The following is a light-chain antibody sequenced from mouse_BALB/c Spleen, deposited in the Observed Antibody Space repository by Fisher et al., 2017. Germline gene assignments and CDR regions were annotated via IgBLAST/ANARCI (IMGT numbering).Light chain of an antibody. J-gene: IGKJ1*01. CDR3: QQRSSYPWT. CDR1: SSVSY. V-gene: IGKV4-57*01. Sequence: IVITQTTAIMSASPGEKVTITCSASSSVSYMHWYQQKSGTSPKLLIYSTSNLASGVPARFSGSGSGTSYSLTISRMEAEDAATYYCQQRSSYPWTFGGGTKLEIK. CDR2: STS.